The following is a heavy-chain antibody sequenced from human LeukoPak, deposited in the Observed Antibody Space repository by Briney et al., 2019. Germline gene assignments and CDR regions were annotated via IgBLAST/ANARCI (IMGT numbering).Heavy chain of an antibody. V-gene: IGHV1-18*01. CDR3: ARDRFIGYCSSTSCYPFDY. J-gene: IGHJ4*02. CDR2: ISAYNGNT. D-gene: IGHD2-2*01. CDR1: GYTSTSYG. Sequence: ASVKVSCKASGYTSTSYGISWVRQAPGQGLEWMGWISAYNGNTNYAQKLQGRVTMTTDTSTSTAYMELRSLRSDDTAVYHCARDRFIGYCSSTSCYPFDYWGQGTLVTVSS.